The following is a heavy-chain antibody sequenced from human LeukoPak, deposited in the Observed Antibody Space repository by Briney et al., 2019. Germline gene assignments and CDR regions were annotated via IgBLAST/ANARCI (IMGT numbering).Heavy chain of an antibody. D-gene: IGHD1-26*01. CDR1: GFTFTSYA. J-gene: IGHJ4*02. Sequence: GGSLRLSCAASGFTFTSYAMSWVRQAPGKGLEWVSRISGSGGNGSGGSTYYADSVKGRFTISRATSKNTLDLEMNSLRAEDTAVYYCAKDRVVGATAVDYWGQGTMVTVSS. V-gene: IGHV3-23*01. CDR2: ISGSGGNGSGGST. CDR3: AKDRVVGATAVDY.